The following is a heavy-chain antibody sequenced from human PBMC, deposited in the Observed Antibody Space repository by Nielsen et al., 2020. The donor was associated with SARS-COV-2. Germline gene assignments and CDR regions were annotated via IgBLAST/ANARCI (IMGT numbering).Heavy chain of an antibody. Sequence: CKGSGYKFSNYWITWVRQMPGKGLEWMGRIDPGDSHTNYNPSFQGHVSISVDKSVTTAYLQWSSLRASDTAMYYCARHGAHYGMDVWGQGTTVAVSS. D-gene: IGHD3-16*01. V-gene: IGHV5-10-1*01. CDR1: GYKFSNYW. CDR2: IDPGDSHT. J-gene: IGHJ6*02. CDR3: ARHGAHYGMDV.